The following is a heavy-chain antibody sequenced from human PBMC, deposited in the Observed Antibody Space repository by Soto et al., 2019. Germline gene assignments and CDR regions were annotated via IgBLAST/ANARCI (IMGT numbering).Heavy chain of an antibody. CDR1: GFSLSTSGVG. CDR2: IYWDDDK. V-gene: IGHV2-5*02. CDR3: AHRRRFCSGNRGYSIWFDP. Sequence: QITLKESGPTLVKPTQTLTLTCTFSGFSLSTSGVGVGWIRQPPGKALEWLALIYWDDDKRYSPSLKSRLTIPKDSSKNQVVRTLTHMYPVDTATYYCAHRRRFCSGNRGYSIWFDPWGQGTLVTVSS. D-gene: IGHD2-15*01. J-gene: IGHJ5*02.